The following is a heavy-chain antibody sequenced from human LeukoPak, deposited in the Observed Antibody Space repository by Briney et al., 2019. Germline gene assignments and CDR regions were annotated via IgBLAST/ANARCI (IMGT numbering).Heavy chain of an antibody. Sequence: PGGSLRLSCEVSGFIFSLYSMNWVRQAPGKGLEWVAYISSGGDTTYYADSVKGRFTISRDNGKASVYLQVNTLRDEDTAVYYCARDRRDLTLDYWGQGTLVTVSS. CDR3: ARDRRDLTLDY. J-gene: IGHJ4*02. CDR1: GFIFSLYS. D-gene: IGHD3-9*01. CDR2: ISSGGDTT. V-gene: IGHV3-48*02.